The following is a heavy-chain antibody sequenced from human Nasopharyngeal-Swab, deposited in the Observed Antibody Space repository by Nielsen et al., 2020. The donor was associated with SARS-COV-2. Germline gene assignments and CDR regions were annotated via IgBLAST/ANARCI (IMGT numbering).Heavy chain of an antibody. CDR2: ISWNSGSI. CDR1: GFTFDDYA. CDR3: AKGGLLYSSPSDY. J-gene: IGHJ4*02. V-gene: IGHV3-9*01. Sequence: GGSLRLSCAASGFTFDDYAMHWVRQAPGKGLEWVSGISWNSGSIGYADSVKGRFTISRDNAKNSLYLQMNSLRAEDTALYYCAKGGLLYSSPSDYWGQGTLVTVSS. D-gene: IGHD4-11*01.